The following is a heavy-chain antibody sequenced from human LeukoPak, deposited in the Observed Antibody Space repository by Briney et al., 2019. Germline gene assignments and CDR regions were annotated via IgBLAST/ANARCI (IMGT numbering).Heavy chain of an antibody. J-gene: IGHJ5*02. CDR1: GFTFSSYE. CDR2: ISSSGSTI. Sequence: GGSLRLSCAASGFTFSSYEMNWVRQAPGKGLEWVSYISSSGSTIYYADSVKGRFTISRDNAKNSLYLQMNSLTAEDTAVHYCVRAHHPGGWFDPWGQGTLVTVSS. D-gene: IGHD3-10*01. CDR3: VRAHHPGGWFDP. V-gene: IGHV3-48*03.